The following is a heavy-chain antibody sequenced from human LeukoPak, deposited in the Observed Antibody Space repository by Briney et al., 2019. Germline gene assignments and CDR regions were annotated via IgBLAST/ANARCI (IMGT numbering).Heavy chain of an antibody. CDR2: ISDSGGST. CDR1: GFTFSSYA. D-gene: IGHD6-6*01. J-gene: IGHJ4*02. CDR3: AKYPPRNSAIAACY. V-gene: IGHV3-23*01. Sequence: PGGSLRLSCAASGFTFSSYAMSWVRQAPGKGLEWVSAISDSGGSTYYADSVKGRFTISRDNSKNTLYLQMNSLRAEDTAVYYCAKYPPRNSAIAACYWGQGTLVTVSS.